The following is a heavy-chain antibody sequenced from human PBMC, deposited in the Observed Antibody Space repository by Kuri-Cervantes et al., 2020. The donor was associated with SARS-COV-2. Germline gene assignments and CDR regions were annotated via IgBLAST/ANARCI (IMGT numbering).Heavy chain of an antibody. J-gene: IGHJ1*01. CDR3: AARRWLGVPIAPVELYIHV. CDR2: ISGNGDTT. D-gene: IGHD6-19*01. Sequence: GVSLKISCAASGFTFSNYAINWVRQGPGKGLEWVSEISGNGDTTFYADSVKGRFTVSRDNPKNTLYLQMSNLRAEDMAVYYCAARRWLGVPIAPVELYIHVWGQGTLVTVSS. V-gene: IGHV3-23*01. CDR1: GFTFSNYA.